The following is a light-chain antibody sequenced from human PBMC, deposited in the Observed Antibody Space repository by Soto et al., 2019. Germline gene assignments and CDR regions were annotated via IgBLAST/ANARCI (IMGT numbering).Light chain of an antibody. CDR2: SAY. Sequence: DIQMTQSPSSLSVSVGDRVTITCRASQNIDTYLNWYLQKPGQAPKLLIYSAYSLQSGVSPRFSGDGSGTDFTLTISSLQPEDFATYYCQQSYNFPRTFGQGTTV. V-gene: IGKV1-39*01. J-gene: IGKJ1*01. CDR3: QQSYNFPRT. CDR1: QNIDTY.